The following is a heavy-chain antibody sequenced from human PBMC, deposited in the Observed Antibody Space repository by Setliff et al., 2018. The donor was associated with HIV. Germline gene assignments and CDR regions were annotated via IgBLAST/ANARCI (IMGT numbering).Heavy chain of an antibody. D-gene: IGHD3-16*02. CDR1: GFIFDNYD. CDR2: ITIDSNYI. V-gene: IGHV3-21*06. CDR3: ASSPSWGTYRYGLDY. Sequence: GGSLRLSCAASGFIFDNYDMNWVRQAPGKGPEWVSSITIDSNYIYHADSVKGRFTTSRDNAKNSLYLQMNSLRDEDAAVYYCASSPSWGTYRYGLDYWGQGTLVTVSS. J-gene: IGHJ4*02.